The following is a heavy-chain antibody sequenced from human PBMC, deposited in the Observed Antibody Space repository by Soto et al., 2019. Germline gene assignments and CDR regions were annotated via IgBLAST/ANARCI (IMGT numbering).Heavy chain of an antibody. CDR2: IYYSGST. CDR1: GGSISSSSYY. Sequence: SETLSLTCTVSGGSISSSSYYWGWIRQPPGKGLEWIGSIYYSGSTYYNPSLKSRVTISVDTSKNQFSLKLSSVTAADTAVYYCARLGDYYYYYMYVWGKGTTVTVSS. D-gene: IGHD3-3*01. J-gene: IGHJ6*03. V-gene: IGHV4-39*01. CDR3: ARLGDYYYYYMYV.